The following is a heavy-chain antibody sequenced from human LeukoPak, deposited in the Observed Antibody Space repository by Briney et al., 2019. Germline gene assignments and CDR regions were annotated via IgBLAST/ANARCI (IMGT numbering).Heavy chain of an antibody. Sequence: PGGSLRLSCAAAGFTFSSYAMSWVRQAPGKGLECVSAISGSGGSTYYADSVKGRFTISRDNSKNTLYLQMNSLRAEDTAVYYCAKDRGLWFGEPVDYWGQGTLVTVSS. CDR2: ISGSGGST. CDR3: AKDRGLWFGEPVDY. V-gene: IGHV3-23*01. CDR1: GFTFSSYA. D-gene: IGHD3-10*01. J-gene: IGHJ4*02.